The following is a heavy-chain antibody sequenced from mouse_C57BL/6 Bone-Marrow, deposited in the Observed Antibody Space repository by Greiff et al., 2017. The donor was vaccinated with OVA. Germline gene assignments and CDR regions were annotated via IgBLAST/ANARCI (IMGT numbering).Heavy chain of an antibody. Sequence: QVHVKQSGAELARPGASVKLSCKASGYTFTSYGISWVKQRTGQGLEWIGRIYPRSGNTYYNEKFKGKATLTADKSSSTAYMELRSLTSEDSAVYFCAEGGNLWYFDVWGAGTTVTVSS. CDR1: GYTFTSYG. CDR3: AEGGNLWYFDV. D-gene: IGHD2-1*01. J-gene: IGHJ1*01. CDR2: IYPRSGNT. V-gene: IGHV1-81*01.